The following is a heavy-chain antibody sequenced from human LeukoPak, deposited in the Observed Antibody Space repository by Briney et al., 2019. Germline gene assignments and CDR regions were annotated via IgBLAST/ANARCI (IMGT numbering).Heavy chain of an antibody. Sequence: GGSLRLSCAASGFTFSSYSMNWVRQAPGKGLEWVSSISSSSSYIYYADSVKGRFTISRDNAKNSLYLQMNSLRAEDTAVYYCARVYFWSGYYTDYWGQGTLVTVSS. V-gene: IGHV3-21*01. J-gene: IGHJ4*02. CDR3: ARVYFWSGYYTDY. D-gene: IGHD3-3*01. CDR1: GFTFSSYS. CDR2: ISSSSSYI.